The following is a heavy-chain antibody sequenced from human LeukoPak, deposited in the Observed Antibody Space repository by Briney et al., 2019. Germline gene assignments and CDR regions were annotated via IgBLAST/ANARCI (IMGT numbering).Heavy chain of an antibody. CDR3: ARGFWYDTTGWFDP. CDR1: GFTFSSYE. V-gene: IGHV3-48*03. Sequence: PGGSLRLSCAASGFTFSSYEMNWVRQAPGKGLEWVSYISSSGSTIYYADSVKGRFTISRDNAKNSLYLQMNSLRAEDTAVYYCARGFWYDTTGWFDPWGQGTLVTVSS. J-gene: IGHJ5*02. CDR2: ISSSGSTI. D-gene: IGHD3-22*01.